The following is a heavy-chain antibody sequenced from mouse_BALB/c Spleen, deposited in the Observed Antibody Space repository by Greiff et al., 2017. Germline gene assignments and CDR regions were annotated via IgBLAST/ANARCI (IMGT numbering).Heavy chain of an antibody. J-gene: IGHJ3*01. CDR1: GFTFSSYA. CDR3: ARDCDGPTREWFAY. V-gene: IGHV5-9-4*01. Sequence: EVHLVESGGGLVKPGGSLKLSCAASGFTFSSYAMSWVRQSPEKRLEWVAEISSGGSYTYYPDTVTGRFTISRDNAKNTLYLEISSLRSEDTAMYYCARDCDGPTREWFAYWGQGTLVTVSA. CDR2: ISSGGSYT. D-gene: IGHD2-3*01.